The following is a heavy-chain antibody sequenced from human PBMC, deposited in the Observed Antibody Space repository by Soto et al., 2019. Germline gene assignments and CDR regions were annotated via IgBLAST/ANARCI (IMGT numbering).Heavy chain of an antibody. CDR3: ARLDYYDSSGYRYYFDY. V-gene: IGHV4-39*01. J-gene: IGHJ4*02. CDR2: IYYSGST. D-gene: IGHD3-22*01. Sequence: PSETLSLTCTVSGGSISSSSDYWGWIRQPPGKGLEWMGSIYYSGSTNYNPSLKSRVTISVDTSKNQFSLKLTSVTAADTAVYYCARLDYYDSSGYRYYFDYWGQGTLVTDSS. CDR1: GGSISSSSDY.